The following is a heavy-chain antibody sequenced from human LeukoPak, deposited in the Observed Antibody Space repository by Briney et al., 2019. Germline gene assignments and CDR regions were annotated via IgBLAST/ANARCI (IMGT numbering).Heavy chain of an antibody. D-gene: IGHD4-17*01. V-gene: IGHV4-38-2*01. CDR1: GYSISSGYF. Sequence: SETLSLTCAVSGYSISSGYFWGWIRQPPGKGLEWIGSIYHSGSTYYTPSLKGRVIISADTSKNQFSLKLISVTAADTAMYYCARHAAPNDYGDIEAFDIWGQGTMVTLSS. CDR2: IYHSGST. J-gene: IGHJ3*02. CDR3: ARHAAPNDYGDIEAFDI.